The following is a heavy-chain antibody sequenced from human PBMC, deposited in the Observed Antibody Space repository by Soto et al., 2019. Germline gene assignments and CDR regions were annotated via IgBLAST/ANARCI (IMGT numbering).Heavy chain of an antibody. D-gene: IGHD1-1*01. CDR3: ARHSSLEHFDY. CDR1: GGSISSSSYY. Sequence: SETLSITCTVSGGSISSSSYYWGWIRQPPGKGLEWIGSIYYSGSTYYNPSLKSRVTISVDTSKNQFSLKLSSVTAADTAVYYCARHSSLEHFDYWGQGTLVTVSS. CDR2: IYYSGST. V-gene: IGHV4-39*01. J-gene: IGHJ4*02.